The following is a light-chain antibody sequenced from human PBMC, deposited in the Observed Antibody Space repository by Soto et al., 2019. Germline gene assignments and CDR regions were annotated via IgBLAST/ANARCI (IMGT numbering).Light chain of an antibody. J-gene: IGKJ1*01. Sequence: EIVLTQSPGTLSLSPGERATLPCRASQTVTSSDLAWYQQKLGEAPRLLIYGASTRATGIPDRFSGSGSGTNFTLTISRLEPEDFVVYYCQQYNNWPWTFGQGTKVDIK. CDR2: GAS. CDR1: QTVTSSD. CDR3: QQYNNWPWT. V-gene: IGKV3-20*01.